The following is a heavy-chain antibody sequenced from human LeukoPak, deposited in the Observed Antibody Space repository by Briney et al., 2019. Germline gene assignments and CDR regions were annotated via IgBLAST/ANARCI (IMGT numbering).Heavy chain of an antibody. CDR1: GFTFSSYG. CDR3: AKEEGEVLTGCYFDY. D-gene: IGHD3-9*01. CDR2: IRYDGSNK. V-gene: IGHV3-30*02. Sequence: PGGSLRLSCAASGFTFSSYGMHWVRQAPGKGLEWVAFIRYDGSNKYYADSVKGRFTISRDNSKNTLYLQMNSLRAEDTAVYYCAKEEGEVLTGCYFDYWGQGTLVTVSS. J-gene: IGHJ4*02.